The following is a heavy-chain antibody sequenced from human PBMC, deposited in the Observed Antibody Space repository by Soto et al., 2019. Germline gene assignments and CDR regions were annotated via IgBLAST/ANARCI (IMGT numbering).Heavy chain of an antibody. J-gene: IGHJ4*02. D-gene: IGHD1-1*01. V-gene: IGHV4-4*02. Sequence: QVLLQEPGPGVVKPSGTLSLTCVVSDKSISKDIWWHWVRQPPGQGLEWIGEVHHPTGALYTPARRIRDNVSAGLVNSKICLEGHSLGAADTAGDYCAIAGVWNLDSWGQGTPVTVSS. CDR3: AIAGVWNLDS. CDR1: DKSISKDIW. CDR2: VHHPTGA.